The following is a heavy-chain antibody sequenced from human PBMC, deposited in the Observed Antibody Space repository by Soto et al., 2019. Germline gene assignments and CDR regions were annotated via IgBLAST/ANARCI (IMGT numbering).Heavy chain of an antibody. J-gene: IGHJ6*02. CDR2: IIPIFGTA. Sequence: GASVKVSCKACGGTFSSYAISWVRQAPGQGLEWMGGIIPIFGTANYAQKFQGRVTITADESTSTAYMELSSLRSEDTAVYYCASCVVVAASPDYYYYGMDVWGQGTTVTVSS. CDR1: GGTFSSYA. D-gene: IGHD2-15*01. CDR3: ASCVVVAASPDYYYYGMDV. V-gene: IGHV1-69*13.